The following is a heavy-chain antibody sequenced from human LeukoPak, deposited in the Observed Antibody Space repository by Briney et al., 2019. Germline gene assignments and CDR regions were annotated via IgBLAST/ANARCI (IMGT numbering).Heavy chain of an antibody. J-gene: IGHJ4*02. CDR1: GFTFDDYG. CDR2: INWNGGST. D-gene: IGHD5-24*01. V-gene: IGHV3-20*04. CDR3: ARRRWLQFGSFDY. Sequence: GGSLRLSCAASGFTFDDYGMSWVRHAPGEGLEWVSGINWNGGSTGYADSVKGRFTISRDNAKNSLYLQMNSLRAEDTALYYCARRRWLQFGSFDYWGQGTLVTVSS.